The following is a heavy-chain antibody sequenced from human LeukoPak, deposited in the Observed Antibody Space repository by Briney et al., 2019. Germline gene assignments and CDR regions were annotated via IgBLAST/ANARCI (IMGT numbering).Heavy chain of an antibody. CDR2: INPSSGDT. D-gene: IGHD6-13*01. J-gene: IGHJ4*02. Sequence: ASVKVSCKASGYTFTGYYMHWVRQAPGQGLEWMGWINPSSGDTGYAQKFQGRVTMTRDMSISTIYMELTRLRSDDTALYYCARWDGYSSSPDYWGQGTLVTVSS. CDR3: ARWDGYSSSPDY. V-gene: IGHV1-2*02. CDR1: GYTFTGYY.